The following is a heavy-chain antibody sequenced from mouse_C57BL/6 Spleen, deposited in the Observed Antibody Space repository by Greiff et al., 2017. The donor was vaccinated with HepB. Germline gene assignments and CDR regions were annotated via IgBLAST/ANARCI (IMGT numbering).Heavy chain of an antibody. CDR3: ARSYDYYYFDY. J-gene: IGHJ2*01. CDR2: IYPGDGDT. Sequence: VQLVESGPELVKPGASVKISCKASGYAFSSSWMNWVKQRPGKGLEWIGRIYPGDGDTNYNGKFKGKATLTADKSSSTAYMQLSSLTSEDSAVYFCARSYDYYYFDYWGQGTTLTVSS. D-gene: IGHD2-4*01. CDR1: GYAFSSSW. V-gene: IGHV1-82*01.